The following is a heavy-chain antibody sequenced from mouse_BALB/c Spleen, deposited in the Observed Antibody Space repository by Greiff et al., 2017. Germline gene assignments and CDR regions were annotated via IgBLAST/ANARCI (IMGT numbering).Heavy chain of an antibody. Sequence: QVQLKESGPGLVAPSQSLSITCTVSGFSLTGYGVNWVRQPPGKGLEWLGMIWGDGSTDYNSALKSRLSISKDNSKSQVFFKMNSLQANDTAIYYCARKGNYALYAMDYWGQGTSVTVSS. V-gene: IGHV2-6-7*01. CDR1: GFSLTGYG. J-gene: IGHJ4*01. CDR2: IWGDGST. CDR3: ARKGNYALYAMDY. D-gene: IGHD2-1*01.